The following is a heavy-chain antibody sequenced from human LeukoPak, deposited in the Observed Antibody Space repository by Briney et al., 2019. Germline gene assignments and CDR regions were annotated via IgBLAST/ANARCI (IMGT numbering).Heavy chain of an antibody. CDR1: GGSISSYY. CDR2: IYYSGST. CDR3: ARHSRGGYAEENDY. J-gene: IGHJ4*02. V-gene: IGHV4-59*08. Sequence: SETLSLTCTVSGGSISSYYWSWIRQPPGKGLEWIGYIYYSGSTNYNPSLKSRVTISVDTSKNQFSLKLSSVTAADTAVYYCARHSRGGYAEENDYWGQGTLVTVSS. D-gene: IGHD5-12*01.